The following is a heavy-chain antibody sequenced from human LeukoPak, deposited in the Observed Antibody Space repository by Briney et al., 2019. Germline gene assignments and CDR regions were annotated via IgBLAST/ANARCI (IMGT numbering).Heavy chain of an antibody. CDR3: AKDHAGDFDY. V-gene: IGHV3-23*01. CDR1: GFTCSSDA. CDR2: ISVSGGST. J-gene: IGHJ4*02. Sequence: GGTLRLSCAGSGFTCSSDAMSWVRQAPGKGVELGSAISVSGGSTSYADPGKGRVTISRDNSKNTLYLQMNSLRAEDTAVYYCAKDHAGDFDYWGQGTLVSVSS.